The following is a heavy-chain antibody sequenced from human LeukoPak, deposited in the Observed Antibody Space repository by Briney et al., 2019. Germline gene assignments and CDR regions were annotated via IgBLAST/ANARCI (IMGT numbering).Heavy chain of an antibody. CDR1: GGSISSYY. CDR3: ARTRGAFDI. CDR2: IYYSGST. J-gene: IGHJ3*02. V-gene: IGHV4-59*01. Sequence: SETLSLTCAVSGGSISSYYWSWIRQPPGKGLEWIGYIYYSGSTNYNPSLKSRVTISVDTSKNQFSLKLSSVTAADTAVYYCARTRGAFDIWGQGTMVTVSS.